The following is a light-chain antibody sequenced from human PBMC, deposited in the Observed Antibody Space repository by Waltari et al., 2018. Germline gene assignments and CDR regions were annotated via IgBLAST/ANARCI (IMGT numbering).Light chain of an antibody. CDR1: SSDSVDYDF. CDR2: DVT. V-gene: IGLV2-14*03. Sequence: QSALTQPASVSGSPGQSVTISCTGTSSDSVDYDFVSWYQQHPGKAPKLIIFDVTTRPSGVSNRVSGSKSGSTASLTISGLQAEDEADYFCSSYPRTGTWLFGGVTKLTVL. CDR3: SSYPRTGTWL. J-gene: IGLJ3*02.